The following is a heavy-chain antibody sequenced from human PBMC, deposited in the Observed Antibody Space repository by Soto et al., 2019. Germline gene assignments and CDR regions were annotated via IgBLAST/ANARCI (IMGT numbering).Heavy chain of an antibody. Sequence: EVQLVESGGGSIQPGESLRLSCAASGFTVSISYMSWVRQAPGKGLEWVSTIYRDGSTYYADSMEGRFTISRDNSKNTLYLQMNSLRAEDTATYYCARGKGIGWYESSDYWGQGTLVTVSS. CDR3: ARGKGIGWYESSDY. J-gene: IGHJ4*02. CDR2: IYRDGST. V-gene: IGHV3-53*01. CDR1: GFTVSISY. D-gene: IGHD6-19*01.